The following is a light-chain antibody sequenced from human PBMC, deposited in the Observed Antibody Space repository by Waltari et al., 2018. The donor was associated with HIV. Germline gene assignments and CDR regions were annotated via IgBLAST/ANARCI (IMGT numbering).Light chain of an antibody. CDR1: QGVSSG. J-gene: IGKJ4*01. CDR3: QQYKTFPLT. Sequence: DIQMTHSPSSLPASVGDRVTITCRASQGVSSGVAWYQHKPDKAPKALIYAATNLQSGVPSRFSGSGSGTIFTLIISSLQPEDFATYYCQQYKTFPLTFGGGTKV. CDR2: AAT. V-gene: IGKV1D-16*01.